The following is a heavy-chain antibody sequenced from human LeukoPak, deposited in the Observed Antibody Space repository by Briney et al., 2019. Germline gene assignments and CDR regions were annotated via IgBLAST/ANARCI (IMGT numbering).Heavy chain of an antibody. V-gene: IGHV1-46*01. CDR3: ARGTSFSSSSDY. J-gene: IGHJ4*02. Sequence: ASVKVSCKASGYTFTSYFMHWVRQAPGHGLEWMGIINPSGGSTTYAQKFQGRVTMARDTSTSTVYMELSSLRSEDTAVYYCARGTSFSSSSDYGGQGTLVTFSS. D-gene: IGHD6-6*01. CDR1: GYTFTSYF. CDR2: INPSGGST.